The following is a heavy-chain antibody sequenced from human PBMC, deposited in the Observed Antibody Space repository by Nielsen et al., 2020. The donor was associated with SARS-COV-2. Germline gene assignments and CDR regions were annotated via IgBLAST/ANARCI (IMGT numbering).Heavy chain of an antibody. J-gene: IGHJ3*02. D-gene: IGHD1-26*01. CDR3: ARSGPRRNNAFDI. Sequence: PETLSLTCTVSGGSFSSNSYYWGWIRQPPGKGLEWIASIYYSGTTYYNPSLKSRVAISIDTSKNQFSLKVTSVTAADTAVYYCARSGPRRNNAFDIWGQGSMVTVSS. CDR2: IYYSGTT. V-gene: IGHV4-39*01. CDR1: GGSFSSNSYY.